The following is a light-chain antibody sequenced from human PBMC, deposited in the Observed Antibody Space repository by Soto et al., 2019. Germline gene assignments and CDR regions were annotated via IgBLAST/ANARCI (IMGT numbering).Light chain of an antibody. Sequence: EIVMTQSPATLSLSPGERATLSCRASQSVRGNLAWYQHQPGQAPRLLIYGASTRATDIPARFSGSGSGTELTLTISSLQSEDFAVYYCQQYDNWPPLTFGGGTRVESK. V-gene: IGKV3-15*01. J-gene: IGKJ4*01. CDR3: QQYDNWPPLT. CDR1: QSVRGN. CDR2: GAS.